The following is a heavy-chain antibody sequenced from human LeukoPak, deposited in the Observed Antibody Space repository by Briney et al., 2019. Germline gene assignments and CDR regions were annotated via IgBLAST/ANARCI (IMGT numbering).Heavy chain of an antibody. D-gene: IGHD3-16*02. Sequence: ASVKVSCKASGYTFTGYYMHWVRQAPGQGLEWMGRINPNSGGTNYAQKFQGRVTMTRDTSISTAYMELSRLRSDDTAVYYCAKDYRFSDPKSGLASDHWGQGTLVTVSS. CDR1: GYTFTGYY. CDR2: INPNSGGT. V-gene: IGHV1-2*06. CDR3: AKDYRFSDPKSGLASDH. J-gene: IGHJ4*02.